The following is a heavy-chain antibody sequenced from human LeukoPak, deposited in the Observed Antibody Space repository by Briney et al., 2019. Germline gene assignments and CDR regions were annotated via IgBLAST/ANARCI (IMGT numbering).Heavy chain of an antibody. D-gene: IGHD3-10*01. V-gene: IGHV3-53*01. J-gene: IGHJ4*02. CDR2: IYAGGST. CDR1: GFTVSSSY. Sequence: QAGGSLGLSCAVSGFTVSSSYMSWVRQAPGKGLESVSVIYAGGSTYYADSVKGRFTISRDNSKNTLYLQMNSLRAEDTAVYYCARLRTYGFDYWGQGTLVTVSS. CDR3: ARLRTYGFDY.